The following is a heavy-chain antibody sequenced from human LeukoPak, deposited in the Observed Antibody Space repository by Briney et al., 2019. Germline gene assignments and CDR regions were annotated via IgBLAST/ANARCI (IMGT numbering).Heavy chain of an antibody. D-gene: IGHD3-10*01. Sequence: GGSLRLSCAASGFTFSSYNMNWVSQAPGKGLEWVSDISSSGSTIYFADSVKGRFTISRDNAKNSLYLQMNSLRDEDTAVYYCARLEYFYVSGNYYKLLDYWGQGTLVTVCS. CDR2: ISSSGSTI. V-gene: IGHV3-48*02. J-gene: IGHJ4*02. CDR1: GFTFSSYN. CDR3: ARLEYFYVSGNYYKLLDY.